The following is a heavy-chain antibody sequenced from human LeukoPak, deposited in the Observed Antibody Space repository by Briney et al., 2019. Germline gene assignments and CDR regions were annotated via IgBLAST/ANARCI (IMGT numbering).Heavy chain of an antibody. D-gene: IGHD3-10*01. CDR2: IYYSGST. CDR3: ARHDYDSGSYYKD. J-gene: IGHJ4*02. CDR1: GGSISYYY. Sequence: SETLSLTCTVSGGSISYYYWSWIRQPPGKGLEWIGYIYYSGSTKYNPSLKSRVTISEDTSKSLFSLKLFSVTAADTAVYYCARHDYDSGSYYKDWGQGTLVTVSS. V-gene: IGHV4-59*08.